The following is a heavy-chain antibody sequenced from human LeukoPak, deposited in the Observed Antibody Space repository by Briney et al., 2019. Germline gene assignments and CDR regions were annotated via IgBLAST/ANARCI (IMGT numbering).Heavy chain of an antibody. Sequence: SETLSLTCTVSGDSIISSRYYWGWVRQPPGKGLEWIASIRYSGNTFYNPSFKSQFTISVDTSNNQLSLRLSSVTAADTAVYYCARVGRGSYRNLNYWGQGTLVTVSS. CDR3: ARVGRGSYRNLNY. CDR1: GDSIISSRYY. D-gene: IGHD1-26*01. J-gene: IGHJ4*02. V-gene: IGHV4-39*01. CDR2: IRYSGNT.